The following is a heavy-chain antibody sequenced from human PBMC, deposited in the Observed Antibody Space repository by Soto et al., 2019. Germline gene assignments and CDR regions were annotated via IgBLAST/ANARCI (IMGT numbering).Heavy chain of an antibody. CDR2: IYDSGST. CDR3: GGWGGRGYDILTGFAFDI. Sequence: QVQLQESGPGLVKPSETLSLTCTVSGGSISSYYWSWIRQPPGKGLEWIGYIYDSGSTNYNPALKRRVTISVHTSTNGYPLNLGSAPAAAPAVYYCGGWGGRGYDILTGFAFDIWGQGTMVTVSS. CDR1: GGSISSYY. V-gene: IGHV4-59*01. D-gene: IGHD3-9*01. J-gene: IGHJ3*02.